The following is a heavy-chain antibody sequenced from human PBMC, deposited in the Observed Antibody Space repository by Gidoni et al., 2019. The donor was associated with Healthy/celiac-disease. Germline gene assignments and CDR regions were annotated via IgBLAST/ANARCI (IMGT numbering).Heavy chain of an antibody. J-gene: IGHJ4*02. V-gene: IGHV3-33*01. CDR3: AREAYSSGWSGGGY. CDR2: IWYDGSNK. Sequence: QVQLVESGGGVVQPGRSLRLPCPATGSTFSSYGMHWVRQAPGKGLGWVAVIWYDGSNKYYADSVKGRFTISRDNSKNTLYLQMNSLRAEDTAVYYCAREAYSSGWSGGGYWGQGTLVTVSS. CDR1: GSTFSSYG. D-gene: IGHD6-19*01.